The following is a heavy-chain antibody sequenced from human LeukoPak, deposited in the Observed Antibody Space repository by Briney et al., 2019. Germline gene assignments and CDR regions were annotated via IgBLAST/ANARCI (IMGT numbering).Heavy chain of an antibody. CDR2: INPNSGGT. J-gene: IGHJ4*02. CDR3: ASLSYLVGAIRDY. CDR1: GYTFTGYY. D-gene: IGHD1-26*01. Sequence: ASVKVSCKASGYTFTGYYMHWVRQAPGQGLEVMGWINPNSGGTNYAQKFQGRVTMTRDKSNSTAYMELSRLRSDDTAVYYCASLSYLVGAIRDYWGQGTLVTVSS. V-gene: IGHV1-2*02.